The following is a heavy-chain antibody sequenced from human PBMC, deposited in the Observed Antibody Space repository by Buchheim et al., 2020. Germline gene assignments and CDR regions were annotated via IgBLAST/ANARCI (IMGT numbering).Heavy chain of an antibody. CDR3: AKSAYCGSACLLYYFDF. CDR2: ISGSGGRT. CDR1: GFTFSSYA. J-gene: IGHJ4*02. V-gene: IGHV3-23*01. Sequence: EVQLLESGGGLVQPGGSLRLSCAASGFTFSSYAMNWVRQAPGKGLEWVSIISGSGGRTYYADSVKGRFTLSRDNSKNTLYLPMNSLRAEDTAVYYCAKSAYCGSACLLYYFDFWGQGTL. D-gene: IGHD2-21*02.